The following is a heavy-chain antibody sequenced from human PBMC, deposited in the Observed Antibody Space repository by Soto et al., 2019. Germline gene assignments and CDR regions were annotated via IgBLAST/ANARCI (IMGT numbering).Heavy chain of an antibody. CDR2: IYYSGST. Sequence: PSETLSLTCTVSGGSISSYYWSWIRQPPGKGLEWIGYIYYSGSTNYNPSLKSRVTISVDTSKNQLSLKLSSVTAADTAVYYCERVRGQWLVRWWFEPWGQGTLVTVSS. V-gene: IGHV4-59*01. CDR3: ERVRGQWLVRWWFEP. D-gene: IGHD6-19*01. J-gene: IGHJ5*02. CDR1: GGSISSYY.